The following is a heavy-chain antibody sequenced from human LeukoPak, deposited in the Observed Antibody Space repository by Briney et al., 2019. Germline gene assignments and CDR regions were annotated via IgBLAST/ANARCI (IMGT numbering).Heavy chain of an antibody. V-gene: IGHV1-46*01. D-gene: IGHD3-10*01. CDR3: ARDFRFGESIRGLDY. J-gene: IGHJ4*02. Sequence: ASVKVSCKASGYTFTSYYMHWVRQAPGQGLEWMGIISHSGGSTSYAQKFQGRVTMTRDTSTSTVYMELSSLRSEDTAVYYCARDFRFGESIRGLDYWGQGTLVTVSS. CDR2: ISHSGGST. CDR1: GYTFTSYY.